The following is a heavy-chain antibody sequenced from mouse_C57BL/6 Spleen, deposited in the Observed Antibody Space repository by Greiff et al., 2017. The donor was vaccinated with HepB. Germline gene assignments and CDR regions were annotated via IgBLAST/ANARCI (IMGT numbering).Heavy chain of an antibody. J-gene: IGHJ4*01. CDR3: TPLSYYYGSSYAYAMDY. V-gene: IGHV14-1*01. D-gene: IGHD1-1*01. CDR1: GFNIKDYY. CDR2: IDPEDGDT. Sequence: VQLKQSGAELVRPGASVKLSCTASGFNIKDYYMHWVKQRPEQGLEWIGRIDPEDGDTEYAPKFQGKATMTADTSSNTAYLQLSSLTSEDTAVYYCTPLSYYYGSSYAYAMDYWGQGTSVTVSS.